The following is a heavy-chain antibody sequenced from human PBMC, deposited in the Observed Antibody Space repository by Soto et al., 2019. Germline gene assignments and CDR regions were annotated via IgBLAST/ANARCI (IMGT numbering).Heavy chain of an antibody. CDR1: GYTFTNYW. J-gene: IGHJ6*02. CDR3: ARYPTLTDYFFHGMDV. CDR2: IYPGDSDT. Sequence: GESLKISCTGSGYTFTNYWIVWVRQIPGKGLEWMGIIYPGDSDTRYSPSFQGQVTISADRSISTAYLQWSSLKASDTGMYYCARYPTLTDYFFHGMDVWGQGTTVTVSS. D-gene: IGHD4-17*01. V-gene: IGHV5-51*01.